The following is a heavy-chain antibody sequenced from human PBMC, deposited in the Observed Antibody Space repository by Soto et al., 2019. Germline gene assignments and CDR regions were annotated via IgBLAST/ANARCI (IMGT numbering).Heavy chain of an antibody. CDR1: GFTFSSYG. V-gene: IGHV3-33*01. Sequence: GGSLRLSCAASGFTFSSYGMHWVRQAPGKGLEWVAVIWYDGSNKYYADSVKGRFTISRDNSKNTLYLQMNSLRAEDTAVYYCATELLAPDPFDYWGQGTLVTVSS. J-gene: IGHJ4*02. CDR2: IWYDGSNK. D-gene: IGHD2-8*02. CDR3: ATELLAPDPFDY.